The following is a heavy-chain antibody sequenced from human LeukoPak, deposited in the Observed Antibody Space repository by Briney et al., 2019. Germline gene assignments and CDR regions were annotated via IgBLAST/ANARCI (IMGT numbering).Heavy chain of an antibody. CDR1: GFTFSSYW. J-gene: IGHJ6*02. CDR3: VRGGGADRPYGLDV. V-gene: IGHV3-74*01. Sequence: GGSLTLSCAAFGFTFSSYWIHWVRQAPGKGPVWVSRINSDGTSTTYADPVKGRFTISRDSAKNTVYLQMNSLRAEDTAAYYCVRGGGADRPYGLDVWGQGTTVTVSS. D-gene: IGHD6-6*01. CDR2: INSDGTST.